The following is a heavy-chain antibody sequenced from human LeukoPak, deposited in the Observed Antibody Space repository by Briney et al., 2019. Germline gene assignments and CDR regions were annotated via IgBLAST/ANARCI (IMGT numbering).Heavy chain of an antibody. V-gene: IGHV4-59*01. J-gene: IGHJ4*02. CDR1: GVSISSYF. D-gene: IGHD1-1*01. Sequence: SETLSLTCTVSGVSISSYFWSWIREPPGKGLEWIGYVYYNGITNYNPSLKSRVSISLDTSKNQFSLKLNSVTAADTAVYYCASQLGGTTFHWGQGTLVTVSS. CDR2: VYYNGIT. CDR3: ASQLGGTTFH.